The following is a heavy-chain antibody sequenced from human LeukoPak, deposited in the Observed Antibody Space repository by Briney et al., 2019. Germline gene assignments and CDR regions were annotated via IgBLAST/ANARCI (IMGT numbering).Heavy chain of an antibody. J-gene: IGHJ6*03. Sequence: SETLPLTCTVSGYSISSGYYWGWSRQPPGKGLEWIGSIYHSGSTYYNPSLKSRVTISVDTSKNQFSLKLSSVTAADTAVYYCARGVDSSWYWYYYMDVWGKGTTVTVSS. CDR1: GYSISSGYY. D-gene: IGHD6-13*01. CDR2: IYHSGST. V-gene: IGHV4-38-2*02. CDR3: ARGVDSSWYWYYYMDV.